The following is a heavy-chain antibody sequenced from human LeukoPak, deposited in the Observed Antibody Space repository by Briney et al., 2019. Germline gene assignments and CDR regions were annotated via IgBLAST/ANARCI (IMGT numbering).Heavy chain of an antibody. V-gene: IGHV4-39*07. J-gene: IGHJ4*02. CDR1: GGFISSSIYY. Sequence: SETLSLTCTVSGGFISSSIYYWAWIRQPPGKGLEWIGSIHSSGSTYYSPSLKSRVTISVDTSKNQFSLKLTSVTAADTAVYYCARDLGRNYASGRSYFIDSWGQGAPVTVSS. CDR3: ARDLGRNYASGRSYFIDS. CDR2: IHSSGST. D-gene: IGHD3-10*01.